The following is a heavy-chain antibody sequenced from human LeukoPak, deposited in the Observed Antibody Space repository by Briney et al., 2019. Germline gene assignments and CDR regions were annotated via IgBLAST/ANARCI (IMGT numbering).Heavy chain of an antibody. J-gene: IGHJ4*02. CDR1: GNYW. D-gene: IGHD2/OR15-2a*01. CDR3: VSFYEAY. CDR2: INSDGSWT. V-gene: IGHV3-74*01. Sequence: GGSLRLSCAASGNYWTHWVRQAPGKGLVWVSHINSDGSWTSYADSVKGRFTISKDNAKNTVYLQMNNLRAEDTAVYYCVSFYEAYWGRGTLVTVSS.